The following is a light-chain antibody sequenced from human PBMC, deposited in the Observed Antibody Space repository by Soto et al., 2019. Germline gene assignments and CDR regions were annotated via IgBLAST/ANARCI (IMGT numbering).Light chain of an antibody. CDR2: DGS. J-gene: IGKJ1*01. CDR1: QSISSW. Sequence: DIQMTQSPSTLSASVGDRVTITCRASQSISSWLAWYRQQQGEAPKLLIYDGSTLERGVPSRFSGSGSGTEFTLTISSLQPDDFATFYCQQYNTYSRTFGQGTKVEVK. V-gene: IGKV1-5*03. CDR3: QQYNTYSRT.